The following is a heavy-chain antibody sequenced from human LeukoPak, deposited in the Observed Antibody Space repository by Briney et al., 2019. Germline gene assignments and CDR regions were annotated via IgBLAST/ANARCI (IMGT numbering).Heavy chain of an antibody. CDR3: ARHNGGVTGATAWFAP. Sequence: LETLSLTCTVSGGSISSSNYYWGWIRQPPGKRLEWSGSIFYIGNAYYNPCLKSRVTISVYTCQNQCSLKLWSVIAPHTAPFYCARHNGGVTGATAWFAPWGQGTLVTVSS. CDR1: GGSISSSNYY. D-gene: IGHD2-21*02. J-gene: IGHJ5*02. V-gene: IGHV4-39*01. CDR2: IFYIGNA.